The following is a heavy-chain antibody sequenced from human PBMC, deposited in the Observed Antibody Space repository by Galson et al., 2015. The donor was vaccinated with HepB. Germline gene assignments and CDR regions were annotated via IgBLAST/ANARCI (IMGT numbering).Heavy chain of an antibody. J-gene: IGHJ4*02. D-gene: IGHD3-3*01. CDR1: GFRFDDYG. CDR3: ARDHVGSGYYYFDY. V-gene: IGHV3-20*04. CDR2: ITGNGGST. Sequence: SLRLSCAASGFRFDDYGMSWVRQAPGKGLGGVSGITGNGGSTGYVDSVKGRVTISRDNAKNSLYLKMNSLRAEDTALYYCARDHVGSGYYYFDYWGQGILVTVSS.